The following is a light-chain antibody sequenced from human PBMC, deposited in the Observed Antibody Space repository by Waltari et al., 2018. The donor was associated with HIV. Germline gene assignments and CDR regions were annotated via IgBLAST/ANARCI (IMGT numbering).Light chain of an antibody. CDR1: TSNIGTNS. J-gene: IGLJ2*01. Sequence: QSLLTPPPPTPGTPRPPVPTLCSASTSNIGTNSVYWYQHLPGKAPNLLIYGDDKRPSGVPDRFSGSKSGTTASLTISGLLAEDEAEYYCTTWDDSRSVVVFGGGTKLTVL. CDR3: TTWDDSRSVVV. CDR2: GDD. V-gene: IGLV1-47*01.